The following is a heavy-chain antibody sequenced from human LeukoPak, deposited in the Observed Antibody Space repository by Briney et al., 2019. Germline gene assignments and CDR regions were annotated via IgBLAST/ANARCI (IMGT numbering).Heavy chain of an antibody. V-gene: IGHV3-30*02. CDR1: GFTFSFYG. CDR3: AKTSDQLLCSKFDF. CDR2: IQYDGSYK. D-gene: IGHD2-2*01. Sequence: GGSLRLACGTSGFTFSFYGMHWVRQAPGKGLEWVAFIQYDGSYKFYADSVQGRFTISRDNSKNTLFLHMNSLTTEDTAVYYCAKTSDQLLCSKFDFWGQGTLVTVSS. J-gene: IGHJ4*02.